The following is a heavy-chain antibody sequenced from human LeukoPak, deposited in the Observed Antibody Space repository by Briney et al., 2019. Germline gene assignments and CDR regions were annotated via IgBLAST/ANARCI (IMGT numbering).Heavy chain of an antibody. CDR2: IYYSGSS. CDR1: GGSISSYY. V-gene: IGHV4-59*01. J-gene: IGHJ6*03. Sequence: SETLSLTCTVSGGSISSYYWSWVGQPTGKGLEWIGYIYYSGSSKYNPSLKRRVTISVDTSKHQFSLKLSSVTAADTAVYYCARVAYYYMDVWGKGTTVTVSS. CDR3: ARVAYYYMDV.